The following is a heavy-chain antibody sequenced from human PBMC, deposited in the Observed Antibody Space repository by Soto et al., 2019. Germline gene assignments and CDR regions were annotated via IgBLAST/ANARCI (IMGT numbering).Heavy chain of an antibody. CDR3: ARMEAATARYYFDY. V-gene: IGHV3-74*01. CDR2: IKSDGSST. D-gene: IGHD5-18*01. Sequence: PGGSLRLSCAASGFTFSSYWMHWVRQAPGKGLVWISRIKSDGSSTSYADSVKGRFTISRDNARNRLYLQMNSLRAEDTAVYYCARMEAATARYYFDYWGQGTLVTVSS. J-gene: IGHJ4*02. CDR1: GFTFSSYW.